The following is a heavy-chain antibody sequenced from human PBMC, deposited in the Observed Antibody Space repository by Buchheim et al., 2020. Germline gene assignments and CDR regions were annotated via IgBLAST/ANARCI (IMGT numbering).Heavy chain of an antibody. CDR2: VYYSGST. Sequence: QVQLQESGPGLVKPSETLSLTCTVSGGSVNSASYYWSWIRQPPGKGLEWIGYVYYSGSTNYNPSLTSLKSRISMSVDFSQNQFSLTLTSVTAADTAVYYCARDDPYASASMDVWGQGT. CDR1: GGSVNSASYY. V-gene: IGHV4-61*01. J-gene: IGHJ6*02. D-gene: IGHD2-2*01. CDR3: ARDDPYASASMDV.